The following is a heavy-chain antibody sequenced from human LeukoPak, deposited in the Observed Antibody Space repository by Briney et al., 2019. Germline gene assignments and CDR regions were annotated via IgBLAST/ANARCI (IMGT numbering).Heavy chain of an antibody. V-gene: IGHV4-39*01. CDR3: LIQQIDAFDC. Sequence: SETLPLTCTVSGGSISSSSYYWVWIRQPPGKGLEWIASIYYSGNTYYNPSLKSRVTISVDTSKNQLSLKVSSVTAADTAVYYCLIQQIDAFDCWGQGTLVTVSS. J-gene: IGHJ4*02. D-gene: IGHD2-2*01. CDR1: GGSISSSSYY. CDR2: IYYSGNT.